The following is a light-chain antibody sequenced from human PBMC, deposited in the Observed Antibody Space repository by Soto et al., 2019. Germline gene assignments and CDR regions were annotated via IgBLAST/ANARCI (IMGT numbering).Light chain of an antibody. CDR3: QQRSNWPLSFT. Sequence: DIVLTQSPATLSLSPGERATLSCRASQRVSSYLAWYQQKPGQAPRLLIYDASNRATGIPARFSGSGSGTDFTLTISSLEPEDFAVYYCQQRSNWPLSFTFGPGTKVDIK. CDR2: DAS. J-gene: IGKJ3*01. CDR1: QRVSSY. V-gene: IGKV3-11*01.